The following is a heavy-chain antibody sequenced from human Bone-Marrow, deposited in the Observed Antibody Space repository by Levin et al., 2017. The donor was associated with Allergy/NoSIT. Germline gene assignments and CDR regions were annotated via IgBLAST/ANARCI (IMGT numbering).Heavy chain of an antibody. CDR2: IYPGDSDP. V-gene: IGHV5-51*01. J-gene: IGHJ3*02. Sequence: PGGSLRLSCKASGYSFANYWIGWVRQMPGKGLEWIGIIYPGDSDPTYSPSFHGQVTISADKSNDTTYLHWNSLKTSDTAIYYCANDYGDYLAFDIWGQGTMVTVSS. D-gene: IGHD4-17*01. CDR1: GYSFANYW. CDR3: ANDYGDYLAFDI.